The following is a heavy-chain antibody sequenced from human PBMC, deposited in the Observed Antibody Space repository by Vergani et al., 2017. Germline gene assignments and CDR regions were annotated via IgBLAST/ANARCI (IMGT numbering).Heavy chain of an antibody. D-gene: IGHD3-9*01. Sequence: QVKLQESGPGLVKPSETLSLTCTVSGGSITSSSYYWGWIRQPPGKGLEWIGNIYHSGSAYYNPSLKGRVTISVDTSKNQFSLEVTSVTAADTAMYFCARTESFILRYFHWALWGQGTLVTVSS. CDR1: GGSITSSSYY. V-gene: IGHV4-39*01. J-gene: IGHJ4*02. CDR3: ARTESFILRYFHWAL. CDR2: IYHSGSA.